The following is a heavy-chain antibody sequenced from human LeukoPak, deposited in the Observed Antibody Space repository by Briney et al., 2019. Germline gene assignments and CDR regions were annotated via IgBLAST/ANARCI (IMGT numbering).Heavy chain of an antibody. CDR1: GFTFSSYW. J-gene: IGHJ3*02. D-gene: IGHD2-2*01. Sequence: GGSLRLSCAASGFTFSSYWMSWVRQAPGKGLEWVANIKQDGSEKHYVDSVKGRFTISRDNAKNSLYLQMNSLRAEDTAVYYCAADSSSIPFDIWGQGTMVTVSS. CDR3: AADSSSIPFDI. V-gene: IGHV3-7*03. CDR2: IKQDGSEK.